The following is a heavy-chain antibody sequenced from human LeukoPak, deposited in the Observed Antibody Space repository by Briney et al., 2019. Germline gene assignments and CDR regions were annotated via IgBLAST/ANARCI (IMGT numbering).Heavy chain of an antibody. CDR3: TSREYSSSSYLDY. CDR1: GFTFSGSA. V-gene: IGHV3-73*01. Sequence: GGSLRLSCAASGFTFSGSAMHWVRQASGKGLEWVGRIRSKANSYATAYAASVKGRFTISRDNSKNTAYLQMNSLKTEDTAVYYCTSREYSSSSYLDYWGQGTLVTVSS. D-gene: IGHD6-6*01. J-gene: IGHJ4*02. CDR2: IRSKANSYAT.